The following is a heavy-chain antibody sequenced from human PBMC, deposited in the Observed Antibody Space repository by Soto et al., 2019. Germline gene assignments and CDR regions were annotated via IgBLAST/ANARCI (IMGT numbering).Heavy chain of an antibody. J-gene: IGHJ2*01. CDR3: TKHLRDGYGGGAFDL. V-gene: IGHV3-23*01. D-gene: IGHD5-12*01. CDR1: GFTFSSYA. Sequence: PGESLKISCAASGFTFSSYAMTWVRQAPGKGLEWVSAMSGSDGRTYYADSVKGRFTISRDKSKNMVYLQMSSLRAEDTAVYYCTKHLRDGYGGGAFDLWGRGTLVTVSS. CDR2: MSGSDGRT.